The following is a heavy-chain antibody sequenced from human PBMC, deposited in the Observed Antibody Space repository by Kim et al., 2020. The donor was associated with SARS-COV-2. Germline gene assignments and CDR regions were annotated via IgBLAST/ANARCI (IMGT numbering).Heavy chain of an antibody. J-gene: IGHJ5*02. V-gene: IGHV7-4-1*02. Sequence: ASVKVSCKASGYTFTSYVMNWVRQAPGQGLEWMGWINTNTGNPTYAQGFTGRFVFSLDTSVSTAYLQISSLKAEDTAVYYCARDRRLTISGGGRSWFDPWGQGTLVTVSS. D-gene: IGHD3-3*01. CDR3: ARDRRLTISGGGRSWFDP. CDR2: INTNTGNP. CDR1: GYTFTSYV.